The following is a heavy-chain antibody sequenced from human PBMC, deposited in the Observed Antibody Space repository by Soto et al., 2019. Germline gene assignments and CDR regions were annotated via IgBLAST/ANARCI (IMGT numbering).Heavy chain of an antibody. CDR2: IYYSGST. Sequence: SETLSLTCTVSGGSISSYYWSWIRQPPGKGLEWIGYIYYSGSTNYNPSLKSRVTISVDTSKNQFSLKLSSVTAADTAVYYCARTEYSSSWYDYYGMDVWGQGTTVTVSS. J-gene: IGHJ6*02. CDR3: ARTEYSSSWYDYYGMDV. CDR1: GGSISSYY. V-gene: IGHV4-59*01. D-gene: IGHD6-13*01.